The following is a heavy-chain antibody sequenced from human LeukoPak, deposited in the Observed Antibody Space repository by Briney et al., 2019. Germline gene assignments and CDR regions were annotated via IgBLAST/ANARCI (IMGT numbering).Heavy chain of an antibody. CDR3: AKVSRGY. Sequence: GGSLRLSCAASGFTFSSYEMNWVRQAPGKGLEWVSYISSSGSYINYADSVKGRFTISRDNAKNSLYLQMNSLRAEDTAIYYCAKVSRGYWGQGTLVTVSS. J-gene: IGHJ4*02. CDR2: ISSSGSYI. V-gene: IGHV3-48*03. CDR1: GFTFSSYE.